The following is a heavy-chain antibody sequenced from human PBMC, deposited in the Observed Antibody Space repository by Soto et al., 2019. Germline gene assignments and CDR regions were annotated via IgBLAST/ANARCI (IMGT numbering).Heavy chain of an antibody. V-gene: IGHV3-66*01. Sequence: GGSLRLSCAASGFTVSSSQMTWVRQAPGKALEWVSLIFIGGTTQHAVSVKGRFTISRDYSRNTVFLQMNSLRAEDTAVYYCVRDLSENIVTNLLSLWGQGTLVTVS. D-gene: IGHD5-12*01. J-gene: IGHJ4*02. CDR2: IFIGGTT. CDR1: GFTVSSSQ. CDR3: VRDLSENIVTNLLSL.